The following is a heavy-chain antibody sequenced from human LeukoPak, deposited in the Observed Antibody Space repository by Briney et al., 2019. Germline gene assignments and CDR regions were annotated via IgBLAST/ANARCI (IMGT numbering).Heavy chain of an antibody. D-gene: IGHD2-2*01. CDR1: GFTIGAYS. Sequence: GGSLRLSCGASGFTIGAYSMHWIRQAPGKGLEWVAVISYDGSNKYYADSVKGRFTISRDNSKNTLYLQMNSLRAEDTAVYYCAKDPLFVVPAAIDAFDIWGQGTMVTVSS. CDR2: ISYDGSNK. CDR3: AKDPLFVVPAAIDAFDI. J-gene: IGHJ3*02. V-gene: IGHV3-30*18.